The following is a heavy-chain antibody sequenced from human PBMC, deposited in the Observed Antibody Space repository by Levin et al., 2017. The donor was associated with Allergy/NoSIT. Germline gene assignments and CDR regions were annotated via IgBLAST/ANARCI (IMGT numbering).Heavy chain of an antibody. Sequence: GESLKISCADSGFTFSSYWMYWVRQAPGKGLVWVSHISTDGSSTSYADSVKGRFTISRDNAKSTLYLQMNSLRAEDTAVYYCARVGYYPLFDYWGQGTLVTVSS. CDR1: GFTFSSYW. V-gene: IGHV3-74*01. J-gene: IGHJ4*02. D-gene: IGHD3-3*01. CDR2: ISTDGSST. CDR3: ARVGYYPLFDY.